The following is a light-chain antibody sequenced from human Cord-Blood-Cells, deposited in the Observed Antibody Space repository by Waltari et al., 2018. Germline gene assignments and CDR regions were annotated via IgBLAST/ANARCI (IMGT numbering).Light chain of an antibody. CDR3: QQYNNWPPWT. V-gene: IGKV3-15*01. CDR1: QSVSSN. J-gene: IGKJ1*01. CDR2: GAS. Sequence: IVMTQSPATMSVSPGERATISCRASQSVSSNLAWYQQKPGQAPRLLIYGASNRATGIPARFSGSGSGTEFTLTISSLQSEDFAVYYCQQYNNWPPWTFGQGTKVEIK.